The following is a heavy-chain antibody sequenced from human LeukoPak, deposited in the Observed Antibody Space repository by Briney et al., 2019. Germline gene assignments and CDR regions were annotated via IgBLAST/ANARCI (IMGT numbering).Heavy chain of an antibody. J-gene: IGHJ4*02. Sequence: ASVKVSCKASGYTFTGYYMHWVRQAPGQGLEWMGWINPNSGGTNYAQKFQGRVTMTRDTSISTAYMELSRLRSDDTAVYYRARVGNSGWYSYFDYWGQGTLVTVSS. V-gene: IGHV1-2*02. CDR3: ARVGNSGWYSYFDY. CDR1: GYTFTGYY. D-gene: IGHD6-19*01. CDR2: INPNSGGT.